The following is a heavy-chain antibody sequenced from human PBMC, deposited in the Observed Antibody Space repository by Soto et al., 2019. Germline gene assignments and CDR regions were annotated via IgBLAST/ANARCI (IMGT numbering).Heavy chain of an antibody. J-gene: IGHJ4*02. D-gene: IGHD3-9*01. V-gene: IGHV3-23*01. CDR3: EKSGGKFGTTGYYYFDY. CDR2: FRTSGDGGTT. Sequence: GGSLRLSCAASGFTFSSYSMSWVRQAPGKGLEWVSGFRTSGDGGTTYYADSVKGRFTISRDNSKNMLFLQMNSLRAEDTAMNFCEKSGGKFGTTGYYYFDYWGQGALVTVSS. CDR1: GFTFSSYS.